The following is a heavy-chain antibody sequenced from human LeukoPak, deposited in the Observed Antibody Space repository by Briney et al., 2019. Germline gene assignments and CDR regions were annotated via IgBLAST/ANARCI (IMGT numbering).Heavy chain of an antibody. Sequence: ASVKVSCKASGGTFSSYAISWVRQATGQGLEWMGWMNPNSGNTGYAQKFQGRVTMTRNTSISTAYMELSSLRSEDTAVYYCARGGGSYFFDYWGQGTLVTVSS. V-gene: IGHV1-8*02. CDR3: ARGGGSYFFDY. CDR2: MNPNSGNT. CDR1: GGTFSSYA. J-gene: IGHJ4*02. D-gene: IGHD1-26*01.